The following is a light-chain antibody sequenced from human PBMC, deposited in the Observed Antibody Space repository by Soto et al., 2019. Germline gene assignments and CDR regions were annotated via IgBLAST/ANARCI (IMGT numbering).Light chain of an antibody. CDR3: TSPTPGSLDV. CDR2: KVS. Sequence: QPVLTQPASVSGSPGQSITISCTGTSSDVGGDNYVSWYQQYPGRVPKLLIYKVSNRPSGISNRFSGSKSGNTASLTISGLQAEDEADYFCTSPTPGSLDVFGSGTKLTVL. J-gene: IGLJ1*01. CDR1: SSDVGGDNY. V-gene: IGLV2-14*01.